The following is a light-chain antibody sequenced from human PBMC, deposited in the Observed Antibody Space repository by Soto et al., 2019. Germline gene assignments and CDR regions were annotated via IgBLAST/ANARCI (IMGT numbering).Light chain of an antibody. CDR3: QQYGSSGT. CDR1: LGISIN. V-gene: IGKV3-20*01. CDR2: GAS. Sequence: EIVLTQSPGTLSLSPGERLTLSCRARLGISINVAWYQQRPGQAPRLLIYGASTRATGVPTRFSGSGSGTDFTLTISRLEPEDFAVYYCQQYGSSGTFGQGTKVDIK. J-gene: IGKJ1*01.